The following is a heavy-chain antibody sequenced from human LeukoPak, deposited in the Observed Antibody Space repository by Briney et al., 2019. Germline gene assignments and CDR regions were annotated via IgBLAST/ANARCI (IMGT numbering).Heavy chain of an antibody. Sequence: ASVKVSCKAAGYIVTNNAMNWVRQAPGQGLEWMGWINTNTRNPTYAQGFTGRFVCSLDTSVSTAYLQISSLKAEDTAVYYCARIRAPSSFGQRESDYWGQGTLVTVSS. CDR3: ARIRAPSSFGQRESDY. CDR2: INTNTRNP. J-gene: IGHJ4*02. D-gene: IGHD3-3*02. CDR1: GYIVTNNA. V-gene: IGHV7-4-1*02.